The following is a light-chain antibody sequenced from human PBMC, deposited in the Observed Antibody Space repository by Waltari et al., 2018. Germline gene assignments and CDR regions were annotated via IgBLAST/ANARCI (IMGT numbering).Light chain of an antibody. CDR2: AAS. J-gene: IGKJ1*01. CDR1: QGISSF. V-gene: IGKV1-9*01. Sequence: DIQLTQSPSFLSASVGDRVTITCRASQGISSFLAWYQQKPGKPPNLLIYAASTLQSGVPSRFSGSGSGTEFTLSISSLQPEDFATYYCQQLNTYPVTFGQGTKVEVK. CDR3: QQLNTYPVT.